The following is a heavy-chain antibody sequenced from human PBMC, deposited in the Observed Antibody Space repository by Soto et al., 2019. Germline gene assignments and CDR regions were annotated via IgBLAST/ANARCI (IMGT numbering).Heavy chain of an antibody. V-gene: IGHV3-74*01. CDR3: AVAVAGPTAIGY. Sequence: GGSLRLSCAASGFTFSSYWMHWVRQAPGKGLVWVSRINSDGSTTSYADSVKGRFTISRDNAKNTLYLQMNSLRAEDTAVYYCAVAVAGPTAIGYWGQGALVTVSS. J-gene: IGHJ4*02. D-gene: IGHD6-19*01. CDR2: INSDGSTT. CDR1: GFTFSSYW.